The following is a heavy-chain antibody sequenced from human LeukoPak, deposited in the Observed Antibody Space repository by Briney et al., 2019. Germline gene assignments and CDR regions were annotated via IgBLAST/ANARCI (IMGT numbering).Heavy chain of an antibody. CDR2: ISYNSDTI. Sequence: GRSLRLSCAASGFTFDDYAMLWVRQAPGKGLEWVSGISYNSDTIAYADSVKGRFTISRDNAKNSLYLQMNSLRAEDTALYYCAKDYCGGDCYSGWYFDLWGRGTLVTLSS. CDR1: GFTFDDYA. V-gene: IGHV3-9*01. CDR3: AKDYCGGDCYSGWYFDL. D-gene: IGHD2-21*02. J-gene: IGHJ2*01.